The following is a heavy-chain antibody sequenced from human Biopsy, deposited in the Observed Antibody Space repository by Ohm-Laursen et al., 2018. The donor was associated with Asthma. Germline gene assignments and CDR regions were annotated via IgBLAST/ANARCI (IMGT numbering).Heavy chain of an antibody. CDR3: ARIPRRSGSYFVDY. V-gene: IGHV4-31*02. CDR1: GFSLSSGGYY. D-gene: IGHD3-22*01. Sequence: PSDTLSLTCRVSGFSLSSGGYYWNWIRQHPGKGLEWIGYIHHSGTSYFNPSLKSRVSFSRDTSKNQFSLRLSSVTAADTAMYYCARIPRRSGSYFVDYWGQGTLVTVSS. CDR2: IHHSGTS. J-gene: IGHJ4*02.